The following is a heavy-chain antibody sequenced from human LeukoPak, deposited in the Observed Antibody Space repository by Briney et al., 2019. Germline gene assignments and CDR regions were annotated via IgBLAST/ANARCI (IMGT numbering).Heavy chain of an antibody. CDR3: AREENAVFDY. CDR2: IYYSGST. CDR1: GGSISSYY. J-gene: IGHJ4*02. D-gene: IGHD2-2*01. Sequence: PSETLSLTCTVSGGSISSYYWSWIRQPPGKGLEWIGYIYYSGSTNYNSSLKSRVTISVDTSKNQFSLKLSSVTAADTAVYYCAREENAVFDYWGQGTLVTVSS. V-gene: IGHV4-59*01.